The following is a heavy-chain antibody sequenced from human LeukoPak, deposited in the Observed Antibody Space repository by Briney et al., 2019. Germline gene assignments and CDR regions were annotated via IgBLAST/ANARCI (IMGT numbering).Heavy chain of an antibody. CDR2: IYYSGST. D-gene: IGHD6-19*01. CDR1: GGSISSFY. J-gene: IGHJ3*02. Sequence: SETLSLTCTVSGGSISSFYWSWIRQPPGKGLEWIGYIYYSGSTNYNPSLKSRVTISVDTSKNQFSLKLSSVTAADTAVYYCARGLGIAVANDAFDIWGQGTMVTVSS. V-gene: IGHV4-59*01. CDR3: ARGLGIAVANDAFDI.